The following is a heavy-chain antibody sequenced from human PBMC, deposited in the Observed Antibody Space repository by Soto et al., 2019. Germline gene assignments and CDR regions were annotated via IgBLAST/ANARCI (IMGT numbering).Heavy chain of an antibody. D-gene: IGHD5-12*01. V-gene: IGHV4-39*01. CDR1: GGSISSSNYY. CDR2: IYYSATT. J-gene: IGHJ4*02. CDR3: ASLAWATSRGFDL. Sequence: QLQLQESGPGLVKPSETLSLTCTVSGGSISSSNYYWGWIRQPPGKGLEWIGSIYYSATTYHNQSLKSRVTISVDTSKNQFSLKLSSVTAADTAVYYCASLAWATSRGFDLWGQGTLLTVSS.